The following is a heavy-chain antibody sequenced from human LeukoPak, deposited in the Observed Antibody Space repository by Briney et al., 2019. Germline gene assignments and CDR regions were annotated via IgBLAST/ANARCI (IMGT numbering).Heavy chain of an antibody. CDR3: ATSLMEADYYYYYGMDV. D-gene: IGHD3-10*01. CDR1: GGSISSGGYS. J-gene: IGHJ6*02. Sequence: SETLSLTCAVSGGSISSGGYSWSRIRQPPGKGLEWIGYIYHSGSTYYNPSLKSRVTISVDRSKNQFSLKLSSVTAADTAVYYCATSLMEADYYYYYGMDVWGQGTTVTVSS. V-gene: IGHV4-30-2*01. CDR2: IYHSGST.